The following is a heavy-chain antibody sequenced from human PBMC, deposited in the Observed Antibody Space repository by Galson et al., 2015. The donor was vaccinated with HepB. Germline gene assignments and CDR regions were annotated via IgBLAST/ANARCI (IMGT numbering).Heavy chain of an antibody. D-gene: IGHD3-3*01. CDR1: GGSISSSSYY. CDR2: IYYSGST. Sequence: SETLSLTCTVSGGSISSSSYYRGWIRQPPGKGLEWIGSIYYSGSTYYNPSLKSRVTISVDTSKNQFSLKLSSVTAADTAVYYCARLQQLWSGYYGWFDPWGQGTLVTVSS. J-gene: IGHJ5*02. V-gene: IGHV4-39*01. CDR3: ARLQQLWSGYYGWFDP.